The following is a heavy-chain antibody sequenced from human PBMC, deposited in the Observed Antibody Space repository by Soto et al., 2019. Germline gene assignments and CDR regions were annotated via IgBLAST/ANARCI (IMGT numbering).Heavy chain of an antibody. CDR3: ARGSGSYSQEPFDY. Sequence: SETLSLTCTVSGGSISSGGYYWSWIRQHPGKGLEWIGYIYYSGSTYYNPSLKSRVTISVDTSKNQFSLKLSSVTAEDTAVYHCARGSGSYSQEPFDYWGQGTLVTVSS. D-gene: IGHD1-26*01. J-gene: IGHJ4*02. CDR2: IYYSGST. CDR1: GGSISSGGYY. V-gene: IGHV4-31*03.